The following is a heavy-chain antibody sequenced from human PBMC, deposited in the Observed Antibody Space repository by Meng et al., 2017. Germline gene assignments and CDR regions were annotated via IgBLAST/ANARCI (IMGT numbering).Heavy chain of an antibody. J-gene: IGHJ4*02. Sequence: GESLKISCAASGFTFSSYWMSWVRQAPGKGLEWVANIKQDGSEKYYADSVKGRFTISRDNSKNTLYLQMNSLTVEDTAVYYCAREGANSIFDYWGQGTLVTVSS. CDR2: IKQDGSEK. CDR3: AREGANSIFDY. D-gene: IGHD2/OR15-2a*01. V-gene: IGHV3-7*01. CDR1: GFTFSSYW.